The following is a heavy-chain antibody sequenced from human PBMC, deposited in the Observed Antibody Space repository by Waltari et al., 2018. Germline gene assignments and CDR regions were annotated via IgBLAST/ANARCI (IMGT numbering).Heavy chain of an antibody. J-gene: IGHJ4*02. Sequence: DVQLLESGGGLVQPGGSLRLSCEASGFTFSAFAMTWVRQAPGQGVEWVSTIRPSAERTYYAGSVKVRFSVSRDNSMNTHYLQLEFLRPEDTAIYFCARERGSSGVYYIDYWGQGTLVSVSS. V-gene: IGHV3-23*01. D-gene: IGHD3-10*01. CDR3: ARERGSSGVYYIDY. CDR1: GFTFSAFA. CDR2: IRPSAERT.